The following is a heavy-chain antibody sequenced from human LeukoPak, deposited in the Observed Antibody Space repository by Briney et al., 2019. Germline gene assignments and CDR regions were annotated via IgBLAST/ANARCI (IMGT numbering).Heavy chain of an antibody. J-gene: IGHJ4*02. V-gene: IGHV3-30-3*01. Sequence: GGSLRPSCAASGFTFSSYAMHWVRQAPGKGLEWVAVISYDGSNKYYADSVKGRFTISRDNSKNTLYLQMNSLRAEDTAVYYCGGSSGYPYYFDYWGQGTLVTVSS. CDR1: GFTFSSYA. D-gene: IGHD3-22*01. CDR3: GGSSGYPYYFDY. CDR2: ISYDGSNK.